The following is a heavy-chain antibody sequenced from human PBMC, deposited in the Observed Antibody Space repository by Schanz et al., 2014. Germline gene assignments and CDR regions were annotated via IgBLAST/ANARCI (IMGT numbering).Heavy chain of an antibody. J-gene: IGHJ4*02. CDR3: VPMSIAAH. V-gene: IGHV3-21*01. CDR2: ISSTSSYI. Sequence: VQLLESGGGLVQPGGSLRLSCAGSGFTFSNYSMNWVRQAPGKGLEWVSSISSTSSYIFYADSVKGRFTISRDNAKNSLYLQMNSLRAEDTAVYYCVPMSIAAHWGQGTLVTVSS. CDR1: GFTFSNYS. D-gene: IGHD6-6*01.